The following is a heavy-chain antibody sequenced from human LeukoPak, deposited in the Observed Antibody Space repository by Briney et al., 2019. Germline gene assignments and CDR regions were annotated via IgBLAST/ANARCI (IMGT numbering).Heavy chain of an antibody. D-gene: IGHD2-15*01. V-gene: IGHV4-59*09. Sequence: GSTNYNPSLKSRVTISIDASKNQVPLNLSSVTAADMAMYYCARGRWELPYWGQGALVTVSS. J-gene: IGHJ4*02. CDR2: GST. CDR3: ARGRWELPY.